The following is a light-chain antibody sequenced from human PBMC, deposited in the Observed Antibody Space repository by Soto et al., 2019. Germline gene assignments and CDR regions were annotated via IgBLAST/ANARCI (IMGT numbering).Light chain of an antibody. Sequence: QSALTQPASVSGSPGQSITISCTGTSSDVGAYNYVSWYQQHPGKVPKLMIYDVSDRTSGVSNRFSGSKSGNTASLTISGLQAEDEADYYCSSFTRSNSDVFGTGTKLTVL. J-gene: IGLJ1*01. CDR1: SSDVGAYNY. CDR2: DVS. V-gene: IGLV2-14*03. CDR3: SSFTRSNSDV.